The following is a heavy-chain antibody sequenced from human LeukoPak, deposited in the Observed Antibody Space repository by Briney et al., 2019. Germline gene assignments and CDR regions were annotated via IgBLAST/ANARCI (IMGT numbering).Heavy chain of an antibody. D-gene: IGHD5-18*01. Sequence: SETLSLTCTVSGGSISSSSYYWGWIRQPPGKGLEWIGSIYYSGSTYYNPSLKSRVTISVDTSKNQFSLRLSSVTAADTAVYYCARHVGIQLWSNFDYWGQGTLVTVSS. V-gene: IGHV4-39*01. CDR3: ARHVGIQLWSNFDY. CDR2: IYYSGST. CDR1: GGSISSSSYY. J-gene: IGHJ4*02.